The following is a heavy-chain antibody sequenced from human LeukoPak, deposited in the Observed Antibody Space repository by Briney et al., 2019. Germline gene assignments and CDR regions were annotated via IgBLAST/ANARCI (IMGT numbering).Heavy chain of an antibody. CDR2: IYYSGST. J-gene: IGHJ4*01. V-gene: IGHV4-59*01. D-gene: IGHD3-10*01. CDR3: ARVGSVTMVRGVIITVRYFDY. CDR1: GGSISSYY. Sequence: SETLSLTCTVSGGSISSYYWSWIGQPPGKGLEWIGYIYYSGSTNYNPSLKSRVTISVDTSKNQFSLKLSSVTAADTAVYYCARVGSVTMVRGVIITVRYFDYWGQGTLVTVSS.